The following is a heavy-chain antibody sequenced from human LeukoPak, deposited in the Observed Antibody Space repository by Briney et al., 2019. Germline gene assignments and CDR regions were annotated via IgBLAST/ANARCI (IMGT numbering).Heavy chain of an antibody. J-gene: IGHJ4*02. CDR3: ARPVVLGAYLRGAYYFDS. D-gene: IGHD3-16*01. CDR1: GFTFSTYP. V-gene: IGHV3-48*01. CDR2: ISHNSGTI. Sequence: GGSLRLSCAASGFTFSTYPMNWVRQAPGKGLEWVSFISHNSGTIYYADSVKGRFTISRDDAKNSLFLQMNSLRVEDTAVYYCARPVVLGAYLRGAYYFDSWGQGTLVTVSS.